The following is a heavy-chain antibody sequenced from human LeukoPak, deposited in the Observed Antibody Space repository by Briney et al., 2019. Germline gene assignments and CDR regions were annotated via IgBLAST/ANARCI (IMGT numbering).Heavy chain of an antibody. CDR1: GYTFTSYA. J-gene: IGHJ5*02. Sequence: ASVKVSCKASGYTFTSYAMHWVRQAPGQRLEWMGIISPSGIATSYAQKFRGRVTMTRDTSTNTVYMELSSLRSEDTAVYYCASGSYDNSGYRRYNWFDPWGQGTLVTVSS. CDR2: ISPSGIAT. D-gene: IGHD3-22*01. CDR3: ASGSYDNSGYRRYNWFDP. V-gene: IGHV1-46*01.